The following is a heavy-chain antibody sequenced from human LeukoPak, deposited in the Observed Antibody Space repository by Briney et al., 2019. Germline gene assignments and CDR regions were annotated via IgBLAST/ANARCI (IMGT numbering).Heavy chain of an antibody. CDR2: INPSGGST. CDR1: GYTFTSYY. V-gene: IGHV1-46*01. CDR3: ASLGSPDAFDI. Sequence: ASVKVSCKASGYTFTSYYMHWVRQAPGQGLEWMGIINPSGGSTTYAQKFQGRVTVTRDTSTSTVYMELSSLRSEDTAVYYCASLGSPDAFDIWGQGTMVTVSS. J-gene: IGHJ3*02. D-gene: IGHD1-26*01.